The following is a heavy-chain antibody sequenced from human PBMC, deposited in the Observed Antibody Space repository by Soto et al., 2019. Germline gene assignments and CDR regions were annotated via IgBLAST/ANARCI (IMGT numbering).Heavy chain of an antibody. D-gene: IGHD7-27*01. CDR3: ARANWFFDY. CDR2: IYYSGST. J-gene: IGHJ4*02. V-gene: IGHV4-59*11. Sequence: QVQLQESGPGLVKRSETLSLTCTVSGGSIKNHYWSWIRQPPGQGLEWIGYIYYSGSTNYNPSLKSRVTMSVDTSKNQSSLKLSSLTAADTAIYSRARANWFFDYWGQGTLVNVSS. CDR1: GGSIKNHY.